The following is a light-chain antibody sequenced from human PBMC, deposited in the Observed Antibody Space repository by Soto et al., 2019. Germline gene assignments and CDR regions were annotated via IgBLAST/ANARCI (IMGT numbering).Light chain of an antibody. J-gene: IGKJ4*01. CDR3: QQYNSYRLT. Sequence: DIQMTQSPSTLSASVGDRVTITCRASQSISSWLAWYQQKPGKAPKLLIYDASSLESGVPSRLSGSGSGTEFTLTISSLQPDDFATYYCQQYNSYRLTFGGGTKVDIK. CDR1: QSISSW. CDR2: DAS. V-gene: IGKV1-5*01.